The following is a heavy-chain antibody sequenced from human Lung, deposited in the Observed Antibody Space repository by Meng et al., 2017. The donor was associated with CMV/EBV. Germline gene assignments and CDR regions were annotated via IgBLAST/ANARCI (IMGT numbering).Heavy chain of an antibody. CDR3: ARGINGGCGD. J-gene: IGHJ4*02. Sequence: QDQLQQSRTGLVKPSQTLSPTCAIAGDIVSSNSAAWHWIRQSPSRGLEWLGRTYYRSKWYHEYAVSVKSRITISPDTPKNQFSLQLNSMTPEDTAVYYCARGINGGCGDWGQGTLVTVSS. D-gene: IGHD4-23*01. CDR2: TYYRSKWYH. V-gene: IGHV6-1*01. CDR1: GDIVSSNSAA.